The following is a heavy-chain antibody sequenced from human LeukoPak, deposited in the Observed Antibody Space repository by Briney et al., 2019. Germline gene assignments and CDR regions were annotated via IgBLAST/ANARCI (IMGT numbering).Heavy chain of an antibody. CDR2: IYPGDSDT. D-gene: IGHD3-10*01. Sequence: GESLKISCKGSGYSFTSYWIGWVRQMPGKGLKWMGIIYPGDSDTRYSPSFQGQVTISADKSISTAYLQWSSLKASDTAMYYCARRLITMVRGVDYGMDVWGQGTTVTVSS. V-gene: IGHV5-51*01. CDR1: GYSFTSYW. J-gene: IGHJ6*02. CDR3: ARRLITMVRGVDYGMDV.